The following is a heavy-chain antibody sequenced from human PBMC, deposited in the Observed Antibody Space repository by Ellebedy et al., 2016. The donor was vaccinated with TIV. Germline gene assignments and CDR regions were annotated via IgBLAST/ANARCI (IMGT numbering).Heavy chain of an antibody. D-gene: IGHD3-10*01. Sequence: AASVKVSCKTSGYSFVDFYIHWVRQAPGQGLEWMGWINPNRGGTNYAQKFQGRVTMTRDTSISTAYMELSRLTSDDTGVYYCARDTGSYPNWIDPWGQGTLVTVSS. J-gene: IGHJ5*02. CDR2: INPNRGGT. V-gene: IGHV1-2*02. CDR1: GYSFVDFY. CDR3: ARDTGSYPNWIDP.